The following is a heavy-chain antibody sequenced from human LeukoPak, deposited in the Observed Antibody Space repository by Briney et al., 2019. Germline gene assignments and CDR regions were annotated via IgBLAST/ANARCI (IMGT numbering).Heavy chain of an antibody. Sequence: ASVKVSCKASGYTFTSYYMHWVRQAPGQGLEWMGIINPSGGSTSYAQKFQGRVTMTGDTSTSTVYMELSSLRSEDTAVYYCARGAQTVTAEYYYYYMDVWGKGTTVTVSS. D-gene: IGHD3-10*01. CDR1: GYTFTSYY. J-gene: IGHJ6*03. V-gene: IGHV1-46*01. CDR2: INPSGGST. CDR3: ARGAQTVTAEYYYYYMDV.